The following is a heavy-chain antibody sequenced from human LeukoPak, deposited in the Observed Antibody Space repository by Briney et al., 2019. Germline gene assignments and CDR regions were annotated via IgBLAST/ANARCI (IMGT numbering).Heavy chain of an antibody. D-gene: IGHD6-19*01. CDR3: ARRYSSGWKIDY. J-gene: IGHJ4*02. Sequence: SETLSLTCTVSGGSISSYYWSWIRQPPGKGLEWIGYIYYSGSTNYNPSLKSRVTISVDTSKNQFSLKLSSVTAADTAVYYCARRYSSGWKIDYWGQGTLVTVSS. CDR2: IYYSGST. V-gene: IGHV4-59*01. CDR1: GGSISSYY.